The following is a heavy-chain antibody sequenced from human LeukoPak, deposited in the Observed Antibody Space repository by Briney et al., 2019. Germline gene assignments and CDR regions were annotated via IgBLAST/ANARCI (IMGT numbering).Heavy chain of an antibody. V-gene: IGHV3-48*04. J-gene: IGHJ4*02. CDR1: GLTFSSYS. D-gene: IGHD3-3*02. Sequence: GGSLRLSCAVSGLTFSSYSMNWVCQAPGKGLEWVSYISSSGGKTYYADSVRGRFTISRDNAKNSLYLQMNTLRVEDTAMYYCTRGFDISDYWGQGTVVTVSS. CDR2: ISSSGGKT. CDR3: TRGFDISDY.